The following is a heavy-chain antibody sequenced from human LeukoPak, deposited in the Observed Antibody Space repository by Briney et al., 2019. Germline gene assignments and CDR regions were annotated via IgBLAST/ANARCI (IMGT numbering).Heavy chain of an antibody. V-gene: IGHV3-23*01. CDR1: GFIFSSYA. Sequence: GGSLRLSCAASGFIFSSYAMSWVRQAPGKGLEWVSAISGSGGSTYYADSVKGRFTISRDNSKNTLYLQMNSLRAEDTAVYYCAKPAGGFYYDSSGYHFDYWGQGTLVTVSS. J-gene: IGHJ4*02. D-gene: IGHD3-22*01. CDR3: AKPAGGFYYDSSGYHFDY. CDR2: ISGSGGST.